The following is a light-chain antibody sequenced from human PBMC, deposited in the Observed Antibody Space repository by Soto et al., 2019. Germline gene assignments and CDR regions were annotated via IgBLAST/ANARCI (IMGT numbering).Light chain of an antibody. Sequence: QSVLTQPPSASGTPGQRVTISCSGSSSNIGSNTVNCYQQLPGTAPKLLIYSNNQRPSGVPDRFSGSNSGTSASLATSGLQYEDEADYYCAAWDDSLNGPVFGGGTKLTVL. CDR2: SNN. CDR3: AAWDDSLNGPV. J-gene: IGLJ2*01. CDR1: SSNIGSNT. V-gene: IGLV1-44*01.